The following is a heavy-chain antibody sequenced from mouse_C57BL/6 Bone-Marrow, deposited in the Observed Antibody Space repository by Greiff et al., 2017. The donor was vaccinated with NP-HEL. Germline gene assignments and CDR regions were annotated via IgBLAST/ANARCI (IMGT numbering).Heavy chain of an antibody. D-gene: IGHD1-1*01. J-gene: IGHJ2*01. CDR1: GYSFTSYY. V-gene: IGHV1-66*01. CDR3: AGGAYYYGGFDC. CDR2: IYPGSGST. Sequence: QVQLQQSGPELVKPGASVKISCKASGYSFTSYYIHWVKQRPGQGLEWIGWIYPGSGSTKYNEKFKGKATLTADTSSSPAYMQLSSLSSEDSAVYYCAGGAYYYGGFDCWGQCTTLTVAS.